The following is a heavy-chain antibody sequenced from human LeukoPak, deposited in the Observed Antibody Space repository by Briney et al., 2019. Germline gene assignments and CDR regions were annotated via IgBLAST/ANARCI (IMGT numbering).Heavy chain of an antibody. CDR1: GGSISSSNW. D-gene: IGHD6-13*01. Sequence: SETLSLTCAVSGGSISSSNWWSWVRQPPGKGLEWIGEIYHSGSTNYNPSLKSRVTISVDKSKNQFSLKLSSVTAADTAVYYCARLISAGTPTGGSWGQGTLVTVSS. CDR3: ARLISAGTPTGGS. V-gene: IGHV4-4*02. CDR2: IYHSGST. J-gene: IGHJ5*02.